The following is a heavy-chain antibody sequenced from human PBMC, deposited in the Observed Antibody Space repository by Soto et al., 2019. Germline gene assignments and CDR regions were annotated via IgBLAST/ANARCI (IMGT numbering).Heavy chain of an antibody. CDR1: GFIFSGYG. CDR2: ISFDGNYK. CDR3: AKNKQRHCDYVYYFDY. D-gene: IGHD4-17*01. Sequence: PGGSLRLSGAASGFIFSGYGIHWVRQALCKGLEWVAVISFDGNYKYYADSVKGRFTISRDNSKNTLYLQMNSLRVEDTAVYYCAKNKQRHCDYVYYFDYWGQVTLVTVCS. V-gene: IGHV3-30*18. J-gene: IGHJ4*02.